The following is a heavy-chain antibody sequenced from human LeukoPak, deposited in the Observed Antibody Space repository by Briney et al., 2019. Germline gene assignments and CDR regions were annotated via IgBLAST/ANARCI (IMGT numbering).Heavy chain of an antibody. CDR2: INWNGGST. V-gene: IGHV3-20*01. CDR3: ARRIGEPIPHAFDI. Sequence: PGGSLRLSCAASGFTFDDYGMSWVRQAPGKGLEWVSGINWNGGSTGYADSVKGRFTISRDNAKNSLYLQMNSLRAEDTALYHCARRIGEPIPHAFDIWGQGTMVTVSS. J-gene: IGHJ3*02. D-gene: IGHD3-10*01. CDR1: GFTFDDYG.